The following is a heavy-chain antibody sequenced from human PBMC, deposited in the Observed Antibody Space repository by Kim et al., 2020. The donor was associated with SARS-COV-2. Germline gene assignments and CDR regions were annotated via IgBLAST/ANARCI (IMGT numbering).Heavy chain of an antibody. D-gene: IGHD3-10*02. V-gene: IGHV1-2*06. Sequence: ASVKVSCKASGYTFTGYYMHWVRQAPGQGLEWMGRINPNSGGTNYAQKFQGRVTMTRDTSISTAYMELSRLRSDDTAVYYCARDTMSRGSAQDYWGQGTLVTVSS. J-gene: IGHJ4*02. CDR3: ARDTMSRGSAQDY. CDR2: INPNSGGT. CDR1: GYTFTGYY.